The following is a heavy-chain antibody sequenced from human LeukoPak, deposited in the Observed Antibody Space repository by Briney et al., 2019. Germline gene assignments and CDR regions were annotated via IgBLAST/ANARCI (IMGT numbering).Heavy chain of an antibody. CDR3: ATEKAAAGTYFDY. Sequence: SGTLSLTCAVSGGSISSSNWWSWIRQPPGKGLEWIGSIYYSGSTYYNPSLKSQVTISVDTSKNQFSLKLSSVTAADTAVYYCATEKAAAGTYFDYWGQGTLVTVSS. D-gene: IGHD6-13*01. CDR2: IYYSGST. J-gene: IGHJ4*02. V-gene: IGHV4-39*01. CDR1: GGSISSSNW.